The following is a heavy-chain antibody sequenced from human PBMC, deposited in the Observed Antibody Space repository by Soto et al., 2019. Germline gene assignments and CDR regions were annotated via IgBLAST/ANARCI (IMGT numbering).Heavy chain of an antibody. D-gene: IGHD6-13*01. Sequence: QVQLVQSGAEEKKPGASVKVSCKASGHTFTSHAMHWVRQAPGQRLEWMGWINAGNGNTKYSQTFQRRVTITTDPSASTAYMELSSLRSEDTAVYYCARDVIAAAGTSWFDPWGPGTLVTVSS. V-gene: IGHV1-3*05. CDR3: ARDVIAAAGTSWFDP. CDR2: INAGNGNT. CDR1: GHTFTSHA. J-gene: IGHJ5*02.